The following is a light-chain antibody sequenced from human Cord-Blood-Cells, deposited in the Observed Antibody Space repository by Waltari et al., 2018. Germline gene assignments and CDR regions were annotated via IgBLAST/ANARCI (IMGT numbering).Light chain of an antibody. Sequence: QSALTQPASVSGSPGQSITISCTGTSSDVGSYNLVSWSQQHPGKAPKLRIYEGSKRPSGVSNRFSGSKSGNTASLTISGLQAEDEADYYCCSYAGSSTVVFGGGTKLTVL. V-gene: IGLV2-23*01. CDR2: EGS. CDR3: CSYAGSSTVV. J-gene: IGLJ2*01. CDR1: SSDVGSYNL.